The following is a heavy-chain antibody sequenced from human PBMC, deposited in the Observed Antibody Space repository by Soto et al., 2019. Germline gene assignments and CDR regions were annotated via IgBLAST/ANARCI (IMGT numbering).Heavy chain of an antibody. V-gene: IGHV4-39*01. Sequence: SETLSLTCTVSGGSMSSSSYYWGWIRQPPGKGLEWIGSIYYSGSTYHNPSLKSRVTISVDASKNQFSLKLSSVTAADTAVYYCAGQTRNTMIVVAPSTFEYWGQGTLVTVSS. CDR3: AGQTRNTMIVVAPSTFEY. CDR1: GGSMSSSSYY. J-gene: IGHJ4*02. D-gene: IGHD3-22*01. CDR2: IYYSGST.